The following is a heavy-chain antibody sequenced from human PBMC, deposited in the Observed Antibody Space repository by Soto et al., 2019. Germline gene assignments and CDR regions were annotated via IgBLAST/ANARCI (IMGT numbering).Heavy chain of an antibody. D-gene: IGHD1-26*01. Sequence: ASETLALTCTVSGGSITSGGYCWSWIRQHPGKGLEWIGYIYYSGSTYYNPSLKSRVTISEDTSKNQFSLNLSSVTAADAAMYYCTRHGYSGSYWLRPDIWGQGTMVTVSS. CDR3: TRHGYSGSYWLRPDI. CDR2: IYYSGST. J-gene: IGHJ3*02. CDR1: GGSITSGGYC. V-gene: IGHV4-31*03.